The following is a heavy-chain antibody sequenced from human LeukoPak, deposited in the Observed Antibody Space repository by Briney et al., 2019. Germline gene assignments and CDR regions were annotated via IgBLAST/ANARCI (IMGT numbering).Heavy chain of an antibody. Sequence: GGSLRLSCAASGFTFSRYGMHWVRQAPGKGLEWVAVISYDGSNKYYADSVKGRFTISRDNSKNTLYLQMNSLRAEDTAVYYCAREPNFDYWGQGTLVTVSS. CDR3: AREPNFDY. CDR1: GFTFSRYG. V-gene: IGHV3-30*03. J-gene: IGHJ4*02. CDR2: ISYDGSNK.